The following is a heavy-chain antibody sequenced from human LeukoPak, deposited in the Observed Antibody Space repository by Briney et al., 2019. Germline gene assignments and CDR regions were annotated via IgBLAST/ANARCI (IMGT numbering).Heavy chain of an antibody. CDR3: SGGYCTNGVCYTGDY. J-gene: IGHJ4*02. V-gene: IGHV4-38-2*01. CDR2: IYHSGST. CDR1: GYSISSGYY. Sequence: SETLSLTCAVSGYSISSGYYWGWIRQPPGKGLEWIGSIYHSGSTYYNPSLKSRVTISVDTSKNQFSLKLSSVTAADTAVYYCSGGYCTNGVCYTGDYWGQRTLVTVSS. D-gene: IGHD2-8*01.